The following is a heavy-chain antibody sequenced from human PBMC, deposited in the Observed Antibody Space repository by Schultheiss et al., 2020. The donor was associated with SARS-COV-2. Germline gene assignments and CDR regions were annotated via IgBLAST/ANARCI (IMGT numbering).Heavy chain of an antibody. D-gene: IGHD3-16*01. CDR2: IYYSGST. CDR1: GGSISSGSYY. V-gene: IGHV4-61*01. Sequence: SETLSLTCAVSGGSISSGSYYWSWIRQPPGKGLEWIGYIYYSGSTNYNPSLKSRVTISVDTSKNQFSLKLSSVTAADTAIYYCARGTYGYYYFGMDVWGQGTTVTVSS. J-gene: IGHJ6*02. CDR3: ARGTYGYYYFGMDV.